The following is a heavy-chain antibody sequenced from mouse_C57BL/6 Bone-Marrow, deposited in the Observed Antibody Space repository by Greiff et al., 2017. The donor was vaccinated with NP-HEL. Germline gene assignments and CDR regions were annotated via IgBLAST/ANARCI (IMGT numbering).Heavy chain of an antibody. D-gene: IGHD2-5*01. J-gene: IGHJ3*01. CDR1: GYTFTSYW. CDR2: IHPNSGST. CDR3: APICYSNPPWMAY. V-gene: IGHV1-64*01. Sequence: QVQLQQPGAELVKPGASVKLSCKASGYTFTSYWMHWVKQRPGQGLEWIGMIHPNSGSTNYNEKFKSKATLSVDKSSSTAYMQLSSLTSEVSAVYNCAPICYSNPPWMAYWGQGTLVTVSA.